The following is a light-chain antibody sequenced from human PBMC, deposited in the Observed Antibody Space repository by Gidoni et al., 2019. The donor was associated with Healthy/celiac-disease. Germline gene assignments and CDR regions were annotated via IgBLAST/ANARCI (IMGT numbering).Light chain of an antibody. Sequence: DIVMTQSPDSLAGSLGERATINCKSSQSVLYSSNNQNYLAWYQQKPGQPPKLLIYWASTRESGVPDRFSGSGSGTDFTLTISSLQAEDVAVYYCQQYYSTPQTFGQGTKVEIK. J-gene: IGKJ1*01. V-gene: IGKV4-1*01. CDR1: QSVLYSSNNQNY. CDR3: QQYYSTPQT. CDR2: WAS.